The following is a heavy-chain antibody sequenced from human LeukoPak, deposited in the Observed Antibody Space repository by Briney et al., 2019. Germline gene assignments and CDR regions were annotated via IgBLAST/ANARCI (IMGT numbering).Heavy chain of an antibody. D-gene: IGHD2-15*01. J-gene: IGHJ4*02. CDR2: ISWSSGSI. Sequence: GGSLRLSCAASGFNFDDYAMDWVRQAPGKGLEWVSGISWSSGSIGYADSVKGRFTISRDNAKNSLFLEMNNLRVEDTALYYCAKSGGVVVGVYFDYWGQGTLVTVSS. V-gene: IGHV3-9*01. CDR3: AKSGGVVVGVYFDY. CDR1: GFNFDDYA.